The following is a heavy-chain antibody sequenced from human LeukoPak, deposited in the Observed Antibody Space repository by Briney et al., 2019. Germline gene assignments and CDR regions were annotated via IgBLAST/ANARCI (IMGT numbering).Heavy chain of an antibody. CDR1: RDSMKSYY. Sequence: SETLSLTCTVSRDSMKSYYWSWLRQPPGKGLEWNGYIYYTGSTDYNPSLKSRVTISVDTSKNQFSLKLSSVTAADTAVYYCARDSDYRKGYYFDYWGQGTLVTVSS. CDR2: IYYTGST. CDR3: ARDSDYRKGYYFDY. V-gene: IGHV4-59*12. D-gene: IGHD3-16*01. J-gene: IGHJ4*02.